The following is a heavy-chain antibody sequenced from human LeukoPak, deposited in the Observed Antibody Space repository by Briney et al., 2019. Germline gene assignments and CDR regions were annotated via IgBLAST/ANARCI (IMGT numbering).Heavy chain of an antibody. Sequence: PGGSLRLSCAASGFSFNGYDMHWVRQAPGKGLEWVSLIRYDGSSKYYADSVRGRFTISRDNFKNTLYLQMNSLRAEDTAVYYCARAIKAVAGTFHRDYYFDYWGQGTLVTVSS. V-gene: IGHV3-30*02. D-gene: IGHD6-19*01. CDR3: ARAIKAVAGTFHRDYYFDY. CDR1: GFSFNGYD. CDR2: IRYDGSSK. J-gene: IGHJ4*02.